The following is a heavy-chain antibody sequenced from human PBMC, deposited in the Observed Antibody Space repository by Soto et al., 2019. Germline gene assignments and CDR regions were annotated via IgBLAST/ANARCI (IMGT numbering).Heavy chain of an antibody. J-gene: IGHJ3*01. CDR2: IYYSGST. CDR1: GDSISSSY. Sequence: PSETLSLTCTVSGDSISSSYWSWIRQSPGKGLEWIGYIYYSGSTNYNASLESRVTISVDTSKNQFSLKLSSVTAADTAVYYCARLYPYDDILTGSQIYGFDFWGQGTMVTVSS. D-gene: IGHD3-9*01. V-gene: IGHV4-59*01. CDR3: ARLYPYDDILTGSQIYGFDF.